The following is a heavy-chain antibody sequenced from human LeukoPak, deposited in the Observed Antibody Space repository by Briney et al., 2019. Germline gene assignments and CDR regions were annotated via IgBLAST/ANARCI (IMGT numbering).Heavy chain of an antibody. Sequence: GGSLRLSCAASRFIFSNYWMTWDRRAPGKGLEWVANINQDGTKKSYVDSVKGRFTISRDNAKNSLYLQMNSLRADDTGVYYCASQPAAADVDYWGQGALVTVSS. D-gene: IGHD2-2*01. V-gene: IGHV3-7*03. CDR3: ASQPAAADVDY. CDR1: RFIFSNYW. J-gene: IGHJ4*02. CDR2: INQDGTKK.